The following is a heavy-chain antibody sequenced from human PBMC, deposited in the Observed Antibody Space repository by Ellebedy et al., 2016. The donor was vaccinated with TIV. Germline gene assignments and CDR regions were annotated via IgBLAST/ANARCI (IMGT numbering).Heavy chain of an antibody. CDR3: ATDWGRAAVL. Sequence: SETLSLXFHVPGGSISSHYWSWIWKPPGKGLKCIGYIYYNGNTNYNHSLKSRVFISVDTSKNQFSLKLSSVTAADTAVYYCATDWGRAAVLWGQGTLVTVS. CDR2: IYYNGNT. J-gene: IGHJ4*02. D-gene: IGHD3-16*01. CDR1: GGSISSHY. V-gene: IGHV4-59*11.